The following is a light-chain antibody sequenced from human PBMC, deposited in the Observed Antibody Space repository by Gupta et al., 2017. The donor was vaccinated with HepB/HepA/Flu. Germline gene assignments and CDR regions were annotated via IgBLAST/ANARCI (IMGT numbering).Light chain of an antibody. Sequence: QLVLTQSPSASASLGASVTLTCTLSSGRSSYAIAWHQQQPEKGPRDLMKLKSDGSHSTGNGIPDRFSGSSSGAERYLTLASRQEEDEADYYCQTGGTGRVFGGGIKLTVL. V-gene: IGLV4-69*01. CDR1: SGRSSYA. CDR3: QTGGTGRV. CDR2: LKSDGSH. J-gene: IGLJ3*02.